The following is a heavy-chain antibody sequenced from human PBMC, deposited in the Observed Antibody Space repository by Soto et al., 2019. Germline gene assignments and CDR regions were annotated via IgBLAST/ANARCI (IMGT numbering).Heavy chain of an antibody. Sequence: GASVKVSCKASGGTFSSYTISWVRQAPGQGLEWMGRIIPILGIANYAQKFQGRVTITADKSTSTAYMELSSLRSEDTAVYYCARVPHGSYGDFAIDYWGQGRLVTVS. V-gene: IGHV1-69*02. CDR3: ARVPHGSYGDFAIDY. CDR2: IIPILGIA. CDR1: GGTFSSYT. D-gene: IGHD4-17*01. J-gene: IGHJ4*02.